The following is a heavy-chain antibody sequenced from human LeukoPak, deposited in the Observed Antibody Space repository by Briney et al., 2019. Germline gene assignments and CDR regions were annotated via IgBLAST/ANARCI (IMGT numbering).Heavy chain of an antibody. CDR3: AREHQRYCSSTSCQGGMDV. J-gene: IGHJ6*02. V-gene: IGHV4-34*01. CDR1: GGSFSGYY. Sequence: SETLSLTCAVYGGSFSGYYWSWIRQPPGKGLEWIGEINHSGSTNYNPSLKSRVTMSVDTSKNQFSLKLSSVTAADTAVYYCAREHQRYCSSTSCQGGMDVWGQGPTVTVSS. D-gene: IGHD2-2*01. CDR2: INHSGST.